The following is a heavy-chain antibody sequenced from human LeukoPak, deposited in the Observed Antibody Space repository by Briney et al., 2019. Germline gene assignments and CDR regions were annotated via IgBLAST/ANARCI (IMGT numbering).Heavy chain of an antibody. CDR1: GGSISSYY. CDR2: INHSGST. D-gene: IGHD1-7*01. Sequence: PSETLSLTCTVSGGSISSYYWSWIRQPPGKGLEWIGEINHSGSTNYNPSLKSRVTISVDTSKNQFSLKLSSVTAADTAVYYCARGELEFPDYWGQGTLVTVSS. V-gene: IGHV4-34*01. J-gene: IGHJ4*02. CDR3: ARGELEFPDY.